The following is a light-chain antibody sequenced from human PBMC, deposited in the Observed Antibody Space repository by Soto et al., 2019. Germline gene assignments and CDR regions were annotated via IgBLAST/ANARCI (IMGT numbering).Light chain of an antibody. Sequence: EILLTQSPATLSLSPGERATLSCRASQSVSSYLAWYQQKPGQAPRLLIYDASNTATGIPARFSGSGSGTDFTLTISSLEHEDFAVYYCQQRNIWPPVTFGQGTRLEIK. J-gene: IGKJ5*01. CDR1: QSVSSY. CDR2: DAS. CDR3: QQRNIWPPVT. V-gene: IGKV3-11*01.